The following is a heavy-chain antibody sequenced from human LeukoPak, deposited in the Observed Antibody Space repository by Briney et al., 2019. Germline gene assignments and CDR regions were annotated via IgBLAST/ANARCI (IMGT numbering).Heavy chain of an antibody. CDR2: INPSPGST. V-gene: IGHV1-46*01. Sequence: ASVKVSCKASGYTFTNYYMQWVRQAPGQGLEWIGIINPSPGSTTYAQKFQGRVTMTRDMSTSTVYMELSSLRSEDTAVYYCARGGLLQKYNCFDPWGQGTLVTVSS. CDR1: GYTFTNYY. D-gene: IGHD3-10*01. J-gene: IGHJ5*02. CDR3: ARGGLLQKYNCFDP.